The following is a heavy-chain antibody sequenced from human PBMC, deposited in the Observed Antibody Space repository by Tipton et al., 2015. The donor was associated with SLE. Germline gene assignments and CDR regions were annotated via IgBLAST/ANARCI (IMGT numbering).Heavy chain of an antibody. CDR2: INHSGST. CDR1: GGSFSGYY. V-gene: IGHV4-34*01. Sequence: TLSLTCAVYGGSFSGYYWSWIRQPPGKGLEWIGEINHSGSTNYNPSLKSRVTISVDTSKNQFSLKLSSVTAADTAVYYCARGYSGYDRDYWGQGTLVTVSS. J-gene: IGHJ4*02. CDR3: ARGYSGYDRDY. D-gene: IGHD5-12*01.